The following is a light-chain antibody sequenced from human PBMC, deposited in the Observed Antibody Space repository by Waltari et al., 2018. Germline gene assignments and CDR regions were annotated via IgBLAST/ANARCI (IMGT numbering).Light chain of an antibody. Sequence: QLVLTQSPSASASLGASVKLTCTLHSGHSSNVVAWLQQQPEKGPRYLMKVNSDGSHSKGDEIPVRFSGSSSGAERYLTIASVQSEDEADYYCQTGGHGTWVFGGGTKLTVL. J-gene: IGLJ3*02. V-gene: IGLV4-69*01. CDR3: QTGGHGTWV. CDR1: SGHSSNV. CDR2: VNSDGSH.